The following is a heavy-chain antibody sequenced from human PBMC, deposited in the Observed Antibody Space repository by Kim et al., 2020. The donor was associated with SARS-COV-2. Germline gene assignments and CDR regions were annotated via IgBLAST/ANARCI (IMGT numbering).Heavy chain of an antibody. V-gene: IGHV3-48*02. D-gene: IGHD3-10*01. CDR2: IISSSTTM. Sequence: GGSLRLSCAASGVNFNSYRMNLVLQAPGNRLHCRSYIISSSTTMYYSDSLRGRFTISRDNAENSLFLQMNSLRDDDTAVYYCARCPLSMTMVRGMITTTLVYYYNMDAWGQGTTVTVAS. CDR1: GVNFNSYR. J-gene: IGHJ6*02. CDR3: ARCPLSMTMVRGMITTTLVYYYNMDA.